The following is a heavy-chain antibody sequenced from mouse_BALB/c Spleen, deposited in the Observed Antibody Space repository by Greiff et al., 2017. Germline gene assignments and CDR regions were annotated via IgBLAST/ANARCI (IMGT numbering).Heavy chain of an antibody. Sequence: VMLVESGPGLVQPSQSLSITCTVSGFSLTSYGVHWVRQSPGKGLEWLGVIWSGGSTDYNAAFISRLSISKDNSKSQVFFKMNSLQANDTAIYYCATPYGNYALFDYWGQGTTLTVSS. V-gene: IGHV2-2*02. CDR3: ATPYGNYALFDY. D-gene: IGHD2-1*01. CDR1: GFSLTSYG. CDR2: IWSGGST. J-gene: IGHJ2*01.